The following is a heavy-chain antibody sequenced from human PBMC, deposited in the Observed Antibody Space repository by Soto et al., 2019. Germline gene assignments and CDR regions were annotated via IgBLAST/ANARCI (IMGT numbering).Heavy chain of an antibody. Sequence: PGRSLRLSCAASGFTFSNAWMNWVRQAPGKGLKWVGRIKSKTDGGTTDYAAPVKGRFTISRDDSKNTLYLQMNSLKSDDTAVYYCTTVILDYDIWTGYYNFKAPYDYWGQRTLVTVSS. D-gene: IGHD3-9*01. V-gene: IGHV3-15*07. CDR2: IKSKTDGGTT. CDR3: TTVILDYDIWTGYYNFKAPYDY. J-gene: IGHJ4*02. CDR1: GFTFSNAW.